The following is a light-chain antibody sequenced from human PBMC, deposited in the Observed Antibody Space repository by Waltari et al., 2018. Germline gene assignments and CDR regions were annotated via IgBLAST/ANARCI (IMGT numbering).Light chain of an antibody. CDR3: HQYNDWPPEDT. Sequence: IVMTQSPATLSVFPGEEAILACRASQIVTFNVAWYQQKPGQPPRLLIYGASNRAPGVPHRFLGSGAGTDFTLTISSPPSEDSAVYFCHQYNDWPPEDTFGQGTKLEIK. V-gene: IGKV3-15*01. CDR2: GAS. CDR1: QIVTFN. J-gene: IGKJ2*01.